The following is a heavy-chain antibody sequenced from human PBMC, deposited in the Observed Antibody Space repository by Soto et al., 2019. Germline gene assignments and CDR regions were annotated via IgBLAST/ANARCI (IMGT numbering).Heavy chain of an antibody. D-gene: IGHD3-9*01. Sequence: QVQLVQSGAEVKKPGASVKVSCKASGYTFTSYDINWVRQATGQGLEWMGWTNPNSGNTGYAQKFQGRVTMTRNTSISTAYMELSSLRSEDTAVYYCARGYYDILTGYYQGNDYWGQGTLVTVSS. CDR3: ARGYYDILTGYYQGNDY. V-gene: IGHV1-8*01. CDR1: GYTFTSYD. J-gene: IGHJ4*02. CDR2: TNPNSGNT.